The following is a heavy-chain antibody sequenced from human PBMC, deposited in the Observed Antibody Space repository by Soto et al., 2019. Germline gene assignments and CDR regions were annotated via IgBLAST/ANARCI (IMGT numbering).Heavy chain of an antibody. Sequence: GESLKISCQSSGYTFSNFWIGWVRQLPGKGLEWMGIIYPGDHETRYSPSFHGKVTISADRSINTAYLQWNSLEAADTAFYFCARSPRSSPYFDYWGQGALVTVSS. V-gene: IGHV5-51*01. D-gene: IGHD6-13*01. CDR2: IYPGDHET. J-gene: IGHJ4*02. CDR1: GYTFSNFW. CDR3: ARSPRSSPYFDY.